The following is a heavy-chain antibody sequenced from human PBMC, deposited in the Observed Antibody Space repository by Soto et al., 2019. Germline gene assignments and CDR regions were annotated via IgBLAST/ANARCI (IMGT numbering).Heavy chain of an antibody. CDR2: VSHDGRNT. CDR1: GFTFSDYA. D-gene: IGHD6-19*01. Sequence: VQLVESGGGVVQPGRSLRLSCAASGFTFSDYAMHWVRQAPGKGLEWVAVVSHDGRNTHYADSVQGRFTISRDSSKNTVSLEMTSLGAEATAVYYCAKGGRQGLVPSDFTYWGQGALVTVSS. CDR3: AKGGRQGLVPSDFTY. V-gene: IGHV3-30*18. J-gene: IGHJ4*02.